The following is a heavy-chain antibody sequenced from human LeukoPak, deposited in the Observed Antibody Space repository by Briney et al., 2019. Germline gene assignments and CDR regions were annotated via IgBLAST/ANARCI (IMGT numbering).Heavy chain of an antibody. V-gene: IGHV3-23*01. D-gene: IGHD3-3*01. CDR1: GFTFSNYA. Sequence: GGSLRLSCAASGFTFSNYAMSWVRQAPGKGLEWVSSISSSSSYIYYADSVKGRFTISRDNSKNTLYLQMNSLRAEDTAVYYCGKDEGFTIFGITWGQGTLGTVSS. CDR3: GKDEGFTIFGIT. J-gene: IGHJ4*02. CDR2: ISSSSSYI.